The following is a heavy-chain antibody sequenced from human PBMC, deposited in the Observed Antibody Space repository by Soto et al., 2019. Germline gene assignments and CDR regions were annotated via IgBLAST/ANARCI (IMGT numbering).Heavy chain of an antibody. Sequence: SQTLSLTCAISGDSVSSNSGAWNWIRQSPSRGLEWLGRTYYRSKWYSEYAVSVKGRITINPDTSKNQFSLQLNSVTPEDSAVYYCARTQSVFDSWGQGNQVTVS. CDR2: TYYRSKWYS. J-gene: IGHJ4*02. V-gene: IGHV6-1*01. CDR3: ARTQSVFDS. CDR1: GDSVSSNSGA.